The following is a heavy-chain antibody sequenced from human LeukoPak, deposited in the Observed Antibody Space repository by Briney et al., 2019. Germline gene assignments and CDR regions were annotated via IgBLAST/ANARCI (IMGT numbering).Heavy chain of an antibody. CDR3: ARDGAAMIRGAFDI. CDR2: INHSGST. CDR1: GGSFSGYY. Sequence: SETLSLTCAVYGGSFSGYYWSWIRQPPGKGLEWIGEINHSGSTNYNPSLKSRVTISVDTSKNQFSLKLSSVTAADTAVYYCARDGAAMIRGAFDIWGQGTMVTVSS. V-gene: IGHV4-34*01. D-gene: IGHD3-22*01. J-gene: IGHJ3*02.